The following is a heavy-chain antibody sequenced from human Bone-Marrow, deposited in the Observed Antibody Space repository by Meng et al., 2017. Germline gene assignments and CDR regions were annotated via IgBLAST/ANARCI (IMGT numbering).Heavy chain of an antibody. D-gene: IGHD4-11*01. V-gene: IGHV4-34*01. CDR1: GFTVSSNY. J-gene: IGHJ4*02. Sequence: ESLKISCAASGFTVSSNYMSWVRQAPGKGLEWIGEINHSGSTNYNPSLESRATISVDTSQNNLSLKLSSVTAADSAVYYCARGPTTMAHDFDYWGQGTLV. CDR2: INHSGST. CDR3: ARGPTTMAHDFDY.